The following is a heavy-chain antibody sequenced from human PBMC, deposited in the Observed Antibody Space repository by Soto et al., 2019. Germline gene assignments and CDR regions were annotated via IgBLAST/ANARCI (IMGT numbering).Heavy chain of an antibody. V-gene: IGHV3-21*01. J-gene: IGHJ4*02. CDR3: AREGYGHRGLDY. CDR1: GFTFSSYS. CDR2: ISSSSSYI. D-gene: IGHD5-18*01. Sequence: EVPLVESGGGLVKPGGSLRLSCAASGFTFSSYSMNWVRQAPGKGLEWVSSISSSSSYIYYADSVKGRFTISRDNAQNSLYLQLNSLRAEDTAVYDCAREGYGHRGLDYWGQGTLVTVSS.